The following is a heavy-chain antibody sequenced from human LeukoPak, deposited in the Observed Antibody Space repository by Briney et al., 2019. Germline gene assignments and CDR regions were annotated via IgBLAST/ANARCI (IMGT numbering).Heavy chain of an antibody. V-gene: IGHV1-8*01. CDR3: ARAPMGWLIHFDY. Sequence: ASVKVSCKASGYTFTSYGINWVRQATGQGLEWMGWMNPNSGNTGYAQKFQGRVTMTRNTSISTAYMELSSLRSEDTAVYYCARAPMGWLIHFDYWGQGALVTVSS. D-gene: IGHD3-3*01. CDR2: MNPNSGNT. J-gene: IGHJ4*02. CDR1: GYTFTSYG.